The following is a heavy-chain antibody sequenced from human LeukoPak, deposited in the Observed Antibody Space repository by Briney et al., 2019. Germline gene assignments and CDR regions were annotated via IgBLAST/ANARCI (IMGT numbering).Heavy chain of an antibody. D-gene: IGHD3-3*01. CDR3: ARYLAVFGNDYGVDL. J-gene: IGHJ6*02. CDR2: IYSGGST. V-gene: IGHV3-53*01. Sequence: GGSLRLSCAASGFTVSSNYMSWVRQAPGKGLEWVSVIYSGGSTYYADPVKGRFTISRDNSKNTLYLQMNSVRAEDTGVYYCARYLAVFGNDYGVDLWGQGTTVTVSS. CDR1: GFTVSSNY.